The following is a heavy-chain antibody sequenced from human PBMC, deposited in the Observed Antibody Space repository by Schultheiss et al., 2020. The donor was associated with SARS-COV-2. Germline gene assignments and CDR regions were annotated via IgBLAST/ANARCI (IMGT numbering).Heavy chain of an antibody. V-gene: IGHV4-61*02. Sequence: SETLSLTCTVSGGSISSGSYYWSWIRQPAGKGLEWIGRIYTSGSTNYNPSLKSRVTISVDTSKNQFSLKLSSVTAADTALYYCARTTVAGTPLLLDYWGQGTLVTVSS. CDR2: IYTSGST. D-gene: IGHD6-19*01. CDR1: GGSISSGSYY. J-gene: IGHJ4*02. CDR3: ARTTVAGTPLLLDY.